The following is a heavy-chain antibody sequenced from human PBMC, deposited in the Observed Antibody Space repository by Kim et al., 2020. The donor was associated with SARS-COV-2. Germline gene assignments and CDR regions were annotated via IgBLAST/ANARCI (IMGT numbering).Heavy chain of an antibody. CDR3: ARTYMGRLDY. D-gene: IGHD3-10*01. V-gene: IGHV6-1*01. J-gene: IGHJ4*02. CDR2: FY. Sequence: FYDYAGAVKGRITINPDTSKNQSSLHLNSMTPEDTAVYYCARTYMGRLDYWGQGTLVTASS.